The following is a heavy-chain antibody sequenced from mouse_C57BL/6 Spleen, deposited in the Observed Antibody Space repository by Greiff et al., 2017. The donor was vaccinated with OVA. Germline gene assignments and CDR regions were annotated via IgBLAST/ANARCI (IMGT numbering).Heavy chain of an antibody. CDR3: ARDDYCSSPWFAY. D-gene: IGHD1-1*01. V-gene: IGHV3-1*01. CDR2: ISYSGST. CDR1: GYSITSGYD. Sequence: EVQLVESGPGMVKPSQSLSLTCTVTGYSITSGYDWHWIRHFPGNKLEWMGYISYSGSTNYNPSLKSRISITHDTSKNHFFLKLNSVTTEDTATYYCARDDYCSSPWFAYWGQGTLVTVSA. J-gene: IGHJ3*01.